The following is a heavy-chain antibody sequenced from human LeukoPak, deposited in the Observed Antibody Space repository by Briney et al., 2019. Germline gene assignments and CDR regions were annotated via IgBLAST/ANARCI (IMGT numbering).Heavy chain of an antibody. CDR2: IIPLLGVA. CDR1: GGTFTSYT. D-gene: IGHD5-12*01. CDR3: ARDDAESAYAAGDF. J-gene: IGHJ4*02. Sequence: SVKVSCKASGGTFTSYTFSWVRQAPGHGLEWMGRIIPLLGVANYAQKFQDRVTIFAEKSTSTVYMQLSSLRSEDTAIYYCARDDAESAYAAGDFWGQGTLVTVSS. V-gene: IGHV1-69*04.